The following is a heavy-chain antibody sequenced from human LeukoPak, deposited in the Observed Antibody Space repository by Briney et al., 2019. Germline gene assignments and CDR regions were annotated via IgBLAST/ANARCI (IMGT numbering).Heavy chain of an antibody. CDR3: ARGAYGSGSYRLFVGAFDI. D-gene: IGHD3-10*01. CDR1: GYTFTDYS. J-gene: IGHJ3*02. V-gene: IGHV1-2*02. CDR2: INPNSGGT. Sequence: GASVKVSCKASGYTFTDYSMHWVRQAPGQGLEWMGWINPNSGGTNYAQKFQGRVTMTRDTSISTAYMELSRLRSDDTAVYYCARGAYGSGSYRLFVGAFDIWGQGTMVTVSS.